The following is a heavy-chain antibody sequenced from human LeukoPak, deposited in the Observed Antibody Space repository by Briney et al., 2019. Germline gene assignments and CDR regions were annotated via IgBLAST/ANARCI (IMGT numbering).Heavy chain of an antibody. CDR1: GFSFTTDW. D-gene: IGHD2-21*01. CDR2: RNQDRTES. CDR3: ARIKGQCVVVPLLRSTYYFDY. V-gene: IGHV3-7*01. Sequence: GESLRLSCAASGFSFTTDWMSWVRQAPAKGLEWVANRNQDRTESYYVDSVKGRFTTSRDTAKISLYLQMNSLRAEETAVYYCARIKGQCVVVPLLRSTYYFDYWGQGTLVTVSS. J-gene: IGHJ4*02.